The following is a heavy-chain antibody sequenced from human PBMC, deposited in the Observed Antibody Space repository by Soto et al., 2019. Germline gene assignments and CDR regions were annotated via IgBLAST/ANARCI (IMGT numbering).Heavy chain of an antibody. CDR2: IYWDDDK. D-gene: IGHD2-21*02. J-gene: IGHJ5*02. CDR1: GFSLSTSGVG. CDR3: AHSPVLVVTAGWFDP. Sequence: QITLKESGPPLVKPTQTLTLTCTFSGFSLSTSGVGVGWIRQPPGKALEWLALIYWDDDKRYSPSLKSRLTITKDTSKNQVVLTMTNIDPVDTATYYCAHSPVLVVTAGWFDPWGQGTLVTVSS. V-gene: IGHV2-5*02.